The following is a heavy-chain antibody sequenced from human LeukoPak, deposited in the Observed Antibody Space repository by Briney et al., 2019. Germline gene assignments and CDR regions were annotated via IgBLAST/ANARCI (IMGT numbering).Heavy chain of an antibody. Sequence: GGSLRFSWAASGFTVSNNYMTWVRQAPGKGLEWVSVIYKIGNTFYADFVKGRFTISRDNFKNTLYLQMNSLRAEDTALYYCARGLVVGGTGVWAFDIWGQGTMVTVSS. CDR2: IYKIGNT. V-gene: IGHV3-66*01. J-gene: IGHJ3*02. D-gene: IGHD1-26*01. CDR1: GFTVSNNY. CDR3: ARGLVVGGTGVWAFDI.